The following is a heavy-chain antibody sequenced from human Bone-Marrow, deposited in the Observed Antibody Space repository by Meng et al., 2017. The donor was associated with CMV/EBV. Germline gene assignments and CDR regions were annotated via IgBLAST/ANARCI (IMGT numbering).Heavy chain of an antibody. CDR3: ARLSTGLNWIDP. V-gene: IGHV3-21*01. D-gene: IGHD1-1*01. J-gene: IGHJ5*02. CDR2: VSSSSMYI. Sequence: GGSLRLSCAAAGFTFSSYTMNWFRQAPGKGLEGVSSVSSSSMYIYYADSVKGRFTISRDNAKNSVFLQMDSLGAEATALYYCARLSTGLNWIDPWGQGALVTVSS. CDR1: GFTFSSYT.